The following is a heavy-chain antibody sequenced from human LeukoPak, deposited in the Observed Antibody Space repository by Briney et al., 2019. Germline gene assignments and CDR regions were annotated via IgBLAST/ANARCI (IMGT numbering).Heavy chain of an antibody. D-gene: IGHD4-17*01. CDR1: GGSISSSSYY. J-gene: IGHJ3*02. V-gene: IGHV4-39*01. Sequence: PSETLSLTCTVSGGSISSSSYYWGWIRQPPGKGLEWIGSIYYSGSTYYNPSLKSRVTISVDTSKNQFSLKLSSVTAADTAVCYCARANYGDYVSAFDIWGQGTMVTVSS. CDR3: ARANYGDYVSAFDI. CDR2: IYYSGST.